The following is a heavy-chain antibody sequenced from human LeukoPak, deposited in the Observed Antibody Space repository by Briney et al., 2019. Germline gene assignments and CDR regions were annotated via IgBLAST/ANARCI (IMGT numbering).Heavy chain of an antibody. V-gene: IGHV3-33*01. Sequence: GSLGLSCAATGFTFSSYGMHWVRQAPGKGLEWVSLIWYDGSNKYYADSVKGRFTISRDNSKNTLYLQMNSLRAEDTAVYYCARDWGKRDYWGQGTLVTVSS. CDR3: ARDWGKRDY. CDR2: IWYDGSNK. J-gene: IGHJ4*02. CDR1: GFTFSSYG. D-gene: IGHD3-16*01.